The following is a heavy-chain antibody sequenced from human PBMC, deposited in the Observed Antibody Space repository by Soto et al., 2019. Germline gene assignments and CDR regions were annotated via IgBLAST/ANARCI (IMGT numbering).Heavy chain of an antibody. CDR3: ARMIVVNDDAFDI. J-gene: IGHJ3*02. D-gene: IGHD3-22*01. Sequence: QVQLVQSGAEVKKPGSSVKVSCKASGGTFSSYAISWVRQAPGQGLEWMGGIIPIFGTANYAQKFQGRVTITADKSTSTGYMELSSLRAEDTAVDYCARMIVVNDDAFDIWGQGTMVTVSS. CDR2: IIPIFGTA. V-gene: IGHV1-69*06. CDR1: GGTFSSYA.